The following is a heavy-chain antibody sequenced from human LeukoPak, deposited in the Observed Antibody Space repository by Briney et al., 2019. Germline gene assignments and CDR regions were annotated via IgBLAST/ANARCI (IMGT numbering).Heavy chain of an antibody. Sequence: SVKVSCKASGGTFSSYAISWVRQAPGQGLEWMGGIIPIFGTANYARKFQGRVTITADESTSTAYMELSSLRSEDTAVYYCARLDYGDYPTEDYWGQGTLVTVSS. J-gene: IGHJ4*02. D-gene: IGHD4-17*01. CDR2: IIPIFGTA. V-gene: IGHV1-69*01. CDR1: GGTFSSYA. CDR3: ARLDYGDYPTEDY.